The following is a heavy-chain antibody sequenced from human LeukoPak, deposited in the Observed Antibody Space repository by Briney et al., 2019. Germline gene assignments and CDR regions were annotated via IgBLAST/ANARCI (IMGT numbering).Heavy chain of an antibody. Sequence: ASVKVSCKASGYTFTGYYMHWVRKAPGQGLESRGRINPNSGGTNYAQKFQGRVTMTRDTSISTAYMELSRLRSDDTAVYYCARESRVAASDCWGQGTLVTVSS. CDR3: ARESRVAASDC. CDR2: INPNSGGT. J-gene: IGHJ4*02. CDR1: GYTFTGYY. V-gene: IGHV1-2*06. D-gene: IGHD2-15*01.